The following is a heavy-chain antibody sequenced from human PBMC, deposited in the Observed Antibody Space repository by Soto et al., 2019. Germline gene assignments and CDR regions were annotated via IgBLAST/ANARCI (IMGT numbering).Heavy chain of an antibody. CDR1: GGSISSSSYY. J-gene: IGHJ4*02. CDR2: IYYSGKT. V-gene: IGHV4-39*01. Sequence: QLQLQESGPGLVKPSETLSLTCTVSGGSISSSSYYWGWIRQPPGKGLEWIGSIYYSGKTYYNPSLKSRVTLSVDTSKNQFPLKLSSLTAADTSVYYCARLIPCLTTACYFDYWGQGTLVTVSS. D-gene: IGHD3-22*01. CDR3: ARLIPCLTTACYFDY.